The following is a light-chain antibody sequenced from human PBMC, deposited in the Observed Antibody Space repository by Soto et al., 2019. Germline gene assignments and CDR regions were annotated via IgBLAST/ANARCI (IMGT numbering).Light chain of an antibody. V-gene: IGKV3-20*01. J-gene: IGKJ5*01. Sequence: EIVLTESPGTLSLSPGERATLPCRASQSVKSSYLAWYQVKPGQAPRLLIYDTSSRATGIPDRFSGSGSGTDFTLTITRLEPEDFAVFYCQQYGTSEIIFGQGTRLEIK. CDR2: DTS. CDR3: QQYGTSEII. CDR1: QSVKSSY.